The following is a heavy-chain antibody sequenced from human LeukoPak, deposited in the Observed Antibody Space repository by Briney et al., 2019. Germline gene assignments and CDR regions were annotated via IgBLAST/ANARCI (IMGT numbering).Heavy chain of an antibody. CDR3: ARDSIHRDGYNS. CDR1: GYTFTGYY. V-gene: IGHV1-2*02. J-gene: IGHJ5*02. D-gene: IGHD5-12*01. Sequence: GASVKVSCKASGYTFTGYYMHWVRQAPGQGLEWVGWINPNSGGTNYAQKFQGRVTMTSDTSISTAYMELSRLRSDDTVVYYCARDSIHRDGYNSWGQGTLVTVSS. CDR2: INPNSGGT.